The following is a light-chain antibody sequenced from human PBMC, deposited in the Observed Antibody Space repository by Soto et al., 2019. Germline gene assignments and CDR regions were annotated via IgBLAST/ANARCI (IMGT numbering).Light chain of an antibody. CDR3: QSYDSSLSGSL. Sequence: QSVLTQPPSVSGAPGQRVTISCTGTSSNIGAAYDVHWYQQRPGTAPKLLIYGNINRPSGVPDRFSASKSGTSASLAIAGLQAEDEADYYCQSYDSSLSGSLFGGGTKLTVL. CDR1: SSNIGAAYD. V-gene: IGLV1-40*01. J-gene: IGLJ2*01. CDR2: GNI.